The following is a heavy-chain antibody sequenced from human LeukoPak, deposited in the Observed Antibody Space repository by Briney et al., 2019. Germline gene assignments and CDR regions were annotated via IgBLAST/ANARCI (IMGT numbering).Heavy chain of an antibody. CDR2: INHSGST. D-gene: IGHD5-24*01. CDR3: ARTGWLQPFDY. CDR1: GGSFSGYY. Sequence: TSETLSLTCAVYGGSFSGYYWSWIRQPPGKGLEWIGEINHSGSTNYNPSLKSRVTISVDTSKNQFSLKLSSVTAADTAVYYCARTGWLQPFDYWGQGTLVTVSS. J-gene: IGHJ4*02. V-gene: IGHV4-34*01.